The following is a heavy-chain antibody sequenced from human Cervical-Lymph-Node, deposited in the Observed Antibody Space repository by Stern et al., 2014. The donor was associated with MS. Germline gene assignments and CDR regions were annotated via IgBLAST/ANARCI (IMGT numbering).Heavy chain of an antibody. CDR1: GYSFSNFW. Sequence: VQLVQSGAEVKKPGESLKISCKGSGYSFSNFWIGWVRQMPGKGLEWMGIIYPGDSDPKYGPSFQGQVTISANKSISSAFLQWSSLKASDTAIYYCAKTLSGGSRYFDLWGRGTLVTVSS. V-gene: IGHV5-51*03. CDR3: AKTLSGGSRYFDL. D-gene: IGHD3-16*01. J-gene: IGHJ2*01. CDR2: IYPGDSDP.